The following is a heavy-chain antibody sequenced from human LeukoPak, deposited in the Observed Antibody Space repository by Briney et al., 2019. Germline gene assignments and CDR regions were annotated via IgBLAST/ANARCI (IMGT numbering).Heavy chain of an antibody. D-gene: IGHD6-13*01. Sequence: PGGSLRLSFAASGFTFSKYAMHWVRQAPGKGLEWVAVISYDGSNKYYADSVKGRFTISRDNSKNTLYLQMNSLRAEDTAVYYCARDAGIAAALYYWGQGTLVTVSS. J-gene: IGHJ4*02. CDR1: GFTFSKYA. V-gene: IGHV3-30*04. CDR2: ISYDGSNK. CDR3: ARDAGIAAALYY.